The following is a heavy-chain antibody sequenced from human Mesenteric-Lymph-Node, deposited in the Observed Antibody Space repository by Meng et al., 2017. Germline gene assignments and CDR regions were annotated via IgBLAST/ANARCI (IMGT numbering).Heavy chain of an antibody. CDR2: ISYDGSNK. V-gene: IGHV3-30*04. CDR3: ARDEGTAVAGTGDFDY. D-gene: IGHD6-19*01. Sequence: GGSLRLSCAASGFTFSSYAMHWVRQAPGKGLEWVAVISYDGSNKYYADSVKGRFTISRDNSKNTLYLQMNSLRAEDTAVYYCARDEGTAVAGTGDFDYWGQGTLVTVSS. CDR1: GFTFSSYA. J-gene: IGHJ4*02.